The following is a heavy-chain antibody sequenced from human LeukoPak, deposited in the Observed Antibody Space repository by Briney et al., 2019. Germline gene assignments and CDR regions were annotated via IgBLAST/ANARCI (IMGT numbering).Heavy chain of an antibody. CDR3: AKDPMIAAAGTFGFKNRNYYYYGMDV. V-gene: IGHV3-30*02. CDR2: IRYDGSNK. CDR1: GFTFSSYG. Sequence: PGGSLRLSCAASGFTFSSYGMHWVRQAPGKGLEWVAFIRYDGSNKYYADSVKGRFTISRDNSKNTLYLQMNSLRAEDTAVYYCAKDPMIAAAGTFGFKNRNYYYYGMDVWGQGTTVTVSS. D-gene: IGHD6-13*01. J-gene: IGHJ6*02.